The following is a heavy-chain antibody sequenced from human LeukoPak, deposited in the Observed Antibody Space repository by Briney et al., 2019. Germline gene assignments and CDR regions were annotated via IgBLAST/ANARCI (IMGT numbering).Heavy chain of an antibody. CDR3: ARDYYRSGSYAVDF. D-gene: IGHD3-10*01. CDR1: VFTFEKCS. V-gene: IGHV3-48*01. CDR2: ISSASITI. J-gene: IGHJ4*01. Sequence: GGSLRLSCAASVFTFEKCSMNWVRQARGKGREGVSHISSASITIYYADWVKGRFTISRDNAKSSMNLHMTSLRAEDTALYYCARDYYRSGSYAVDFWGQGTLVTVS.